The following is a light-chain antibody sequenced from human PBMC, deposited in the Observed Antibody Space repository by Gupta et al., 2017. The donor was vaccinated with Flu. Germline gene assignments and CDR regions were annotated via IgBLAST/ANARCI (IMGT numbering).Light chain of an antibody. CDR1: SSDVGGYNY. J-gene: IGLJ3*02. Sequence: HSALTQPASVSGSPGQSITISCTGTSSDVGGYNYVSWYQQHPGKAPKVILYEVTYRPSGVSNRFSGSKSDNTASPTISGLQAEDEADYYCSSYTSSSTRVFGGETKLTVL. CDR3: SSYTSSSTRV. CDR2: EVT. V-gene: IGLV2-14*01.